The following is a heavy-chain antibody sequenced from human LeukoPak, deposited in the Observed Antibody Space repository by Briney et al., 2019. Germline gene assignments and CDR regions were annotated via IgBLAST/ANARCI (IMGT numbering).Heavy chain of an antibody. J-gene: IGHJ4*02. CDR3: AKECDYSPGHKFDL. Sequence: GGSLRLSCAASGFTFNNYLMRWVRQAPGKGLEWVSVLFTSGGRTLYADSVKGRFTISGDTSRTTLYLQVNGLRAEDTAVYYCAKECDYSPGHKFDLWGQGTLVTVSS. D-gene: IGHD3-10*01. V-gene: IGHV3-23*01. CDR2: LFTSGGRT. CDR1: GFTFNNYL.